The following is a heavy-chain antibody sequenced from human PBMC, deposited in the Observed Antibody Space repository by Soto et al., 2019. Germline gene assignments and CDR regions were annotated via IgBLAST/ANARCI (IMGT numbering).Heavy chain of an antibody. Sequence: QVQLVQSGAEVKKPGSSVKVSCKASGGTFNNYVVNWVRQAPGQGLEWMGGILPIFATANYAQKFQGRVTITADKSTSTAYMELTSLRSEDTAVYYCARRCDSTTCLGHFDYWGQGTLVTFAS. CDR3: ARRCDSTTCLGHFDY. CDR1: GGTFNNYV. D-gene: IGHD2-2*01. CDR2: ILPIFATA. V-gene: IGHV1-69*06. J-gene: IGHJ4*02.